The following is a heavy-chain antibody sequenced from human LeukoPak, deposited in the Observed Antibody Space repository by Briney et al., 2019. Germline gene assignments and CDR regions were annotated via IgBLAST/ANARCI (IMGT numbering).Heavy chain of an antibody. CDR3: ARIGYCSSTSCYYYGMDV. Sequence: GGSLRLSCAASGFTFSSYSMNWVRQAPGKGLEWVSSISSSSSYIYYADSVKGRFTISRDNAKKSLYLQMNSLRAEDTAVYYCARIGYCSSTSCYYYGMDVWGQGTTVTVSS. CDR2: ISSSSSYI. V-gene: IGHV3-21*01. CDR1: GFTFSSYS. J-gene: IGHJ6*02. D-gene: IGHD2-2*01.